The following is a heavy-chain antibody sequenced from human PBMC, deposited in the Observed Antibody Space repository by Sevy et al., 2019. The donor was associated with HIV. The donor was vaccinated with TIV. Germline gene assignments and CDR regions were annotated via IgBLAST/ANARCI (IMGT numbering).Heavy chain of an antibody. CDR2: IYYSGTT. CDR3: ARGLVRGVILNWFDP. V-gene: IGHV4-30-4*01. D-gene: IGHD3-10*01. Sequence: SETLSLTCTVSGGSISSGDYYWTWIRQSPGKGLEWIGYIYYSGTTYYNPSLKSRVTISVDTSKNQFSLRLSSVTAADTAVYYCARGLVRGVILNWFDPWGQGTLVTVSS. CDR1: GGSISSGDYY. J-gene: IGHJ5*02.